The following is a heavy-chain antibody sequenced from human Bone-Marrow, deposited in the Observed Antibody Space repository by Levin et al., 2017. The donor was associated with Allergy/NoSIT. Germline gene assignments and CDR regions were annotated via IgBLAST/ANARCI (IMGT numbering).Heavy chain of an antibody. V-gene: IGHV3-30*18. D-gene: IGHD6-13*01. J-gene: IGHJ6*02. CDR2: ISYDGSNK. Sequence: SCAASGFTFSSYGMHWVRQAPGKGLEWVAVISYDGSNKYYADSVKGRFTISRDNSKNTLYLQMNSLRAEDTAVYYCAKDATPKYSSSWYVVYNYYGMDVWGQGTTVTVSS. CDR1: GFTFSSYG. CDR3: AKDATPKYSSSWYVVYNYYGMDV.